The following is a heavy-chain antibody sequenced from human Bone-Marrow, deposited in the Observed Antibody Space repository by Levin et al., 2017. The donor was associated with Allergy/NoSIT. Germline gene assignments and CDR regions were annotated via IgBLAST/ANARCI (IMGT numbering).Heavy chain of an antibody. CDR1: GVSLDDFY. J-gene: IGHJ5*02. V-gene: IGHV4-59*01. CDR2: IYSSGST. D-gene: IGHD2-21*01. CDR3: AREVILTGANFFDP. Sequence: NPSETLSLTCTVSGVSLDDFYWTWIRQAPGKGLEWIGYIYSSGSTHYNPSLQSRATMSIDMSKKQFSLRMTSVTAADTAFYYCAREVILTGANFFDPWGQGTLVTVSS.